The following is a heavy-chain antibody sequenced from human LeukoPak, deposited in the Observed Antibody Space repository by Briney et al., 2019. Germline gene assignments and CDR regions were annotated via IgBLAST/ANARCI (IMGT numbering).Heavy chain of an antibody. V-gene: IGHV3-23*01. CDR1: VFTFSRYA. D-gene: IGHD2-15*01. Sequence: PGGSLRLSCAASVFTFSRYAMSWVRQAPGKGLEWVSTVSGSGDSTYYAGSVKGRFAISRDNSRNTLYLQMNSLRAEDTAVYYCAKYGGDCSGGSCYSDYWGQGTLVTVSS. J-gene: IGHJ4*02. CDR3: AKYGGDCSGGSCYSDY. CDR2: VSGSGDST.